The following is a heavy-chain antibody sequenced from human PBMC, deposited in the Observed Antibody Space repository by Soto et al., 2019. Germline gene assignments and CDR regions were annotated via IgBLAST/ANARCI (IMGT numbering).Heavy chain of an antibody. Sequence: QVQLVESGGGVVQPGRSLRLSCAASGFTFSSYGMHWVRQAPGKGLEWVAVISYDGSNKYYADSVKGRFTISRDNSKNTLYLQMNSLRAEDTAVYYCAKDTLESYYYYYGMDVWGQGTTVTVSS. CDR2: ISYDGSNK. D-gene: IGHD2-15*01. CDR3: AKDTLESYYYYYGMDV. J-gene: IGHJ6*02. V-gene: IGHV3-30*18. CDR1: GFTFSSYG.